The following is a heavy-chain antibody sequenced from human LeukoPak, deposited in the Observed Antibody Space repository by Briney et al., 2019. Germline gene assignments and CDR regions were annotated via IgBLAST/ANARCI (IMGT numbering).Heavy chain of an antibody. CDR3: ARWERSRARFDY. V-gene: IGHV4-59*08. D-gene: IGHD1-26*01. Sequence: SETLSLTCTVSGGSISSYYWSWIRQPPGKGLEWIGYIYYSGSTNYNPSLKSRVTISVDTSKNQFSLKLSSVTAADTAVYYCARWERSRARFDYWGQGTLVTVSS. CDR1: GGSISSYY. J-gene: IGHJ4*02. CDR2: IYYSGST.